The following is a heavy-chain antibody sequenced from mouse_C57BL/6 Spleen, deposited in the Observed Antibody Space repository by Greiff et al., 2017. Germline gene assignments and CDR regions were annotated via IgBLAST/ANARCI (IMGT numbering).Heavy chain of an antibody. J-gene: IGHJ1*03. CDR1: GYTFTSYW. CDR2: IHPNSGST. V-gene: IGHV1-64*01. CDR3: APYGSYWYFDV. Sequence: QVQLQQPGAELVKPGASVQLSCKASGYTFTSYWMHWVKQRPGQGLEWIGMIHPNSGSTNYNEKFKSKATLTVDHSSSTAYMQLSSLTSEDSAVYYCAPYGSYWYFDVWGTGTTVTVAS. D-gene: IGHD2-2*01.